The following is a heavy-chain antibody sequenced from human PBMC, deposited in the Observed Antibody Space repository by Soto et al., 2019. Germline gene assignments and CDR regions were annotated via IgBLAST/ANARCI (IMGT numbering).Heavy chain of an antibody. V-gene: IGHV5-10-1*01. J-gene: IGHJ5*02. CDR1: GYTFTTFW. Sequence: GESLKISCTGFGYTFTTFWISWVRQMPGKGLEWMGRIDPRDSQTNYSPSFQGHVTISVGKSISTAYLQWDSLKASDTAMYYCARLFCSTDTCDSWFDPWGQGTLVTAPQ. CDR2: IDPRDSQT. CDR3: ARLFCSTDTCDSWFDP. D-gene: IGHD1-26*01.